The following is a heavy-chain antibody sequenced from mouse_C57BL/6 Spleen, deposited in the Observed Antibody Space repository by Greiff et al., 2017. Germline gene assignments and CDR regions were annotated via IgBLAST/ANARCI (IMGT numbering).Heavy chain of an antibody. V-gene: IGHV1-4*01. CDR3: ARGPTTVVAHWYFDV. CDR1: GYTFTSYT. J-gene: IGHJ1*03. CDR2: INPSSGYT. Sequence: QVQLQQSGAELARPGASVKMSCKASGYTFTSYTMHWVKQRPGQGLEWIGYINPSSGYTKYNQKFKDKATLTADNSSSTAYMQLSSLTSEDSAVYYCARGPTTVVAHWYFDVWGTGTTVTVSS. D-gene: IGHD1-1*01.